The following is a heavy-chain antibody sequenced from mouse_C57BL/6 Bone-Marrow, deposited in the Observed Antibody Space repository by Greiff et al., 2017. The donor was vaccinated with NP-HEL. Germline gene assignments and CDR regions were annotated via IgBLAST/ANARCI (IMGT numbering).Heavy chain of an antibody. Sequence: EVQLQQSGPELVKPGASVKISCKASGYSFTGYYMNWVKQSPEKSLEWIGEINPSTGGTTYNQKFKAKATLTVDKSSSTAYMQLKSLTSEDSAVYYCARNGSTPMDYWGQGTSVTVSS. D-gene: IGHD1-1*01. CDR1: GYSFTGYY. CDR2: INPSTGGT. J-gene: IGHJ4*01. CDR3: ARNGSTPMDY. V-gene: IGHV1-42*01.